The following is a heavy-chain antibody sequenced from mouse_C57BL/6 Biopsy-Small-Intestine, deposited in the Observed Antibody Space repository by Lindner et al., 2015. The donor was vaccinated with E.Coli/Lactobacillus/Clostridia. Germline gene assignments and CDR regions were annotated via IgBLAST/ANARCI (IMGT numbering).Heavy chain of an antibody. D-gene: IGHD3-2*02. CDR3: ASGGSPGYGALDY. CDR2: IWGVGTT. Sequence: VQLQESGPGLVAPSQSLSITCTVSGFSLTSYGVDWVRQSPGKGLEWLGVIWGVGTTNYNSVLKSRLSISKDNSKSQVFLKMNSLQTDDTAMYYCASGGSPGYGALDYWGQGTSVTVSS. CDR1: GFSLTSYG. J-gene: IGHJ4*01. V-gene: IGHV2-6*01.